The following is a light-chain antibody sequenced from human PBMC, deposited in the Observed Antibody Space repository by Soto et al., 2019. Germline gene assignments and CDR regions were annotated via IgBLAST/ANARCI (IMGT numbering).Light chain of an antibody. V-gene: IGKV1-12*01. CDR2: ATS. J-gene: IGKJ1*01. CDR1: QDVSTW. CDR3: QQAHTLPWT. Sequence: DIQMTHSPSSVSASVGDRVTITCRASQDVSTWVAWYQRRPGKAPKLLMYATSTLQSGVPSRFSGSGSGTDFTLTISSLQPEDSAIYFCQQAHTLPWTFGQGTKVDIK.